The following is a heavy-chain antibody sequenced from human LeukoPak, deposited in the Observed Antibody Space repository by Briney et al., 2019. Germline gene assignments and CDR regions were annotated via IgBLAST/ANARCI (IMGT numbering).Heavy chain of an antibody. V-gene: IGHV3-21*01. D-gene: IGHD1-20*01. Sequence: GGSLRLSCAASGFNLRAYTMNWVRQAPGKGLELVSSISTSSSYIYYADSVKGRFTTSRDNAENSLYLQMHSLRVEDTALYYCARDDNWNDKPFDFWGQGTLVTVSS. CDR2: ISTSSSYI. CDR3: ARDDNWNDKPFDF. J-gene: IGHJ4*02. CDR1: GFNLRAYT.